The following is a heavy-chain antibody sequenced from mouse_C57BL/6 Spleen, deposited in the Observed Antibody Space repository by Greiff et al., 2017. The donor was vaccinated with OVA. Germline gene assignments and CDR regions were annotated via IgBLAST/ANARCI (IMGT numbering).Heavy chain of an antibody. Sequence: QVQLQQSGPGLVKPGASVKLSCKASGYTFTSYDINWVKQRPGQGLEWIGWIYPRDGRTNYNEKFKGKATLTGDTSSSTAYMELHSLTSEDSAVYFCARSYVRRFDYWGQGTTLTVSS. CDR2: IYPRDGRT. CDR1: GYTFTSYD. V-gene: IGHV1-85*01. D-gene: IGHD1-1*01. CDR3: ARSYVRRFDY. J-gene: IGHJ2*01.